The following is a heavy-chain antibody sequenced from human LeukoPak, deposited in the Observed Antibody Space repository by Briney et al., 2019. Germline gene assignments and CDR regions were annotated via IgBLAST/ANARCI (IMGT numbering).Heavy chain of an antibody. V-gene: IGHV3-30*04. Sequence: GGSLRLSCSASGFTFTSYAMHWVRQAPGKGLEWVALISNDGSNEYYADSVKGRFTISRDSSKNTLDLQMNSLRAEDTAVYYCAKDGFCSTTSCYPNHFDSWGQGTLVTVSS. CDR2: ISNDGSNE. CDR3: AKDGFCSTTSCYPNHFDS. CDR1: GFTFTSYA. J-gene: IGHJ4*02. D-gene: IGHD2-2*01.